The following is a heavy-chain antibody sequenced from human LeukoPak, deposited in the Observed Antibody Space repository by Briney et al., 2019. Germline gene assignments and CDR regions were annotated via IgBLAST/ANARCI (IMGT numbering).Heavy chain of an antibody. Sequence: PSETLSLTCTVSGRSLDSGNFYWSWIRQPPGKGLEWIGYIYFSGNTYYNPSLKSRVTISLDMSKNQFSLKLSSVTAADTAVYYCAREIAAAGSAFDIWAKGQWSPSPQ. V-gene: IGHV4-30-4*08. CDR2: IYFSGNT. D-gene: IGHD6-25*01. CDR3: AREIAAAGSAFDI. CDR1: GRSLDSGNFY. J-gene: IGHJ3*02.